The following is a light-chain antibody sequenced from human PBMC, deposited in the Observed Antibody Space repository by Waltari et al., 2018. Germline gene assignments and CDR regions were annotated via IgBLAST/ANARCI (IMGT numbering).Light chain of an antibody. CDR3: QQYHKWPPGG. CDR1: QRVNTN. CDR2: AAS. V-gene: IGKV3-15*01. J-gene: IGKJ4*01. Sequence: VVTQSPATLSVSPGKTVTVACRASQRVNTNLAWYQHKPGEAPRLLIFAASTRAPGIPSRFGGSGSGTEFTLTITSLQFEDVGVYFCQQYHKWPPGGFGGGTKVEIE.